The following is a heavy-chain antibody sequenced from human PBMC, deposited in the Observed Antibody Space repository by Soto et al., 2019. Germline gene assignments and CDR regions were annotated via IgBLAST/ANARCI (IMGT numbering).Heavy chain of an antibody. CDR3: GRSWLDSCDSDC. Sequence: EVQLVESGGGLVQPGGSLRLSCAASGFTFSSYDMHWVRQAPGKGLEYVSAICSNGGSTYYANSVKGRFTISRDNSKITRYLYVGSLGASDRAVYHCGRSWLDSCDSDCLGQRTLVIVCS. CDR1: GFTFSSYD. CDR2: ICSNGGST. D-gene: IGHD6-19*01. J-gene: IGHJ4*02. V-gene: IGHV3-64*01.